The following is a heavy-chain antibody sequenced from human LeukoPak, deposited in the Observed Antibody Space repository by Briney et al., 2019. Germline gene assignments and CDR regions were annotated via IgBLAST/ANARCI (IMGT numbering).Heavy chain of an antibody. Sequence: GGSLRLSCAASGFTFSSYGMHWVRQAPGKGLEWVAVIWYDGSNKYYADSVKGRFTISRDNSKNTLYLQMNSLRAEDTAVYYCARGWSMVRGVPYFDYWGQGTLVTVSS. CDR3: ARGWSMVRGVPYFDY. CDR2: IWYDGSNK. J-gene: IGHJ4*02. V-gene: IGHV3-33*01. CDR1: GFTFSSYG. D-gene: IGHD3-10*01.